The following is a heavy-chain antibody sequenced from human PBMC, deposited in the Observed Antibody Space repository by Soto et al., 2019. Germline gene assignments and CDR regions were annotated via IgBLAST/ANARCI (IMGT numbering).Heavy chain of an antibody. V-gene: IGHV3-13*04. CDR1: GFTFSSYD. CDR2: IGTAGDT. J-gene: IGHJ2*01. D-gene: IGHD3-10*01. CDR3: ARGMFRGWYFDL. Sequence: GSLRLSCAASGFTFSSYDMHWVRQATGKGLEWVSAIGTAGDTYYPGSVKGRFTISRENAKNSLYLQMNSLRAGDTAVYYCARGMFRGWYFDLWGRGTLVTVS.